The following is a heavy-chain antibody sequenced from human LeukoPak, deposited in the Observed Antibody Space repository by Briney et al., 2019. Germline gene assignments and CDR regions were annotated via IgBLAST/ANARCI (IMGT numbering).Heavy chain of an antibody. V-gene: IGHV3-23*01. D-gene: IGHD4-17*01. J-gene: IGHJ4*02. Sequence: GGSLRLSCAASGFTFSSYAMSWVRQAPGKGLEWVSAISGSGGSTYYADSVKGRFTISRDNAKNSLYLQMNSLRAEDTAVYYCARVDPISVTTLDYWGQGTLVTVSS. CDR1: GFTFSSYA. CDR2: ISGSGGST. CDR3: ARVDPISVTTLDY.